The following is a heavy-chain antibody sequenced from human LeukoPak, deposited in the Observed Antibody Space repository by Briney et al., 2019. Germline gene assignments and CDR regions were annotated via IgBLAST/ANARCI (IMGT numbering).Heavy chain of an antibody. Sequence: GGSLRLSCAASGFTFSSYSMNWVRQAPGKGLEWVSIIYSGGSTFYADSVKGRFTISRDNAKNSLYLQMNSLRAEDTALYYCAKAEDSSGFGDAFDIWGQGTMVTVSS. D-gene: IGHD3-22*01. CDR3: AKAEDSSGFGDAFDI. J-gene: IGHJ3*02. CDR1: GFTFSSYS. CDR2: IYSGGST. V-gene: IGHV3-53*05.